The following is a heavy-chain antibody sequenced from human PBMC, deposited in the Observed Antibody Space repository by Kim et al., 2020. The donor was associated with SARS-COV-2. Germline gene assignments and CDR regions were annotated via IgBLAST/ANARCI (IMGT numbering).Heavy chain of an antibody. Sequence: SETLSLTCAVYGGSFSGYYWSWIRQPPGKGLEWIGEINHSGSTNYNPSLKSRVTISVDTSKNQFSLKLSSVTAADTAVYYCARGGREVAARPDWFDPWG. D-gene: IGHD6-6*01. CDR3: ARGGREVAARPDWFDP. J-gene: IGHJ5*02. CDR2: INHSGST. V-gene: IGHV4-34*01. CDR1: GGSFSGYY.